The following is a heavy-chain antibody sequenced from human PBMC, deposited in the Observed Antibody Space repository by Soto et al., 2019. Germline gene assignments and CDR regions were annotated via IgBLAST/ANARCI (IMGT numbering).Heavy chain of an antibody. D-gene: IGHD6-13*01. Sequence: SETLSLTYTVSGGSISSYYWSWIRQPPGKGLEWIGYIYYSGSTNYNPSLKSRVTISVDTSKNQFSLKLSSVTAADTAVYYCARSLGIAAAGTGCYYYMDVWGKGTTVTVSS. CDR3: ARSLGIAAAGTGCYYYMDV. J-gene: IGHJ6*03. CDR1: GGSISSYY. CDR2: IYYSGST. V-gene: IGHV4-59*08.